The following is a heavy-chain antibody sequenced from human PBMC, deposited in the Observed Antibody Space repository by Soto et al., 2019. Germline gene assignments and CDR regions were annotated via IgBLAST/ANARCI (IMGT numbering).Heavy chain of an antibody. CDR2: IIPILGIA. D-gene: IGHD3-22*01. CDR1: GGTFSSYT. J-gene: IGHJ5*02. Sequence: QVQLVQSGAEVKKPGSSVKVSCKASGGTFSSYTISWVRQAPGQGLEWMGRIIPILGIANYAQKFQGRVTITADKSTSTAYMELSSLRSEDTAVYYCAREYYYDSSGYTRRWWFDPWGQGTLVTVSA. V-gene: IGHV1-69*08. CDR3: AREYYYDSSGYTRRWWFDP.